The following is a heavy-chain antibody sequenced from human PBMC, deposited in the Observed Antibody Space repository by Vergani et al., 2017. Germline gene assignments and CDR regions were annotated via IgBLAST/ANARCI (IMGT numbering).Heavy chain of an antibody. CDR2: ISGSGGST. D-gene: IGHD3-22*01. Sequence: EVQLLESGGGLVQPGGSLRLSCAASGFTFSSYAMSWARQAPGKGLEWVSAISGSGGSTYYADSVKGRFTISRDTSKTTLYLQMNSLRAEDTAVYYCAKVLHYYDSSGYYYVGGGDYWGQGTLVTVSS. V-gene: IGHV3-23*01. J-gene: IGHJ4*02. CDR1: GFTFSSYA. CDR3: AKVLHYYDSSGYYYVGGGDY.